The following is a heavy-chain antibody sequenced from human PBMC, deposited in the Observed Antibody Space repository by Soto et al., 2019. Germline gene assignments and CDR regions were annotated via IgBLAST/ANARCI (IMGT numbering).Heavy chain of an antibody. CDR3: ARRTNDILTGYGNWFDP. CDR2: INAGNGNT. CDR1: GYTFTSYA. Sequence: ASVKVSCKASGYTFTSYAMHWVRQAPGQRLEWMGWINAGNGNTKYSQKFQGRVTITRDTSASTAYMELSSLRSEDTAVYYCARRTNDILTGYGNWFDPWGQGTLVTVSS. V-gene: IGHV1-3*01. J-gene: IGHJ5*02. D-gene: IGHD3-9*01.